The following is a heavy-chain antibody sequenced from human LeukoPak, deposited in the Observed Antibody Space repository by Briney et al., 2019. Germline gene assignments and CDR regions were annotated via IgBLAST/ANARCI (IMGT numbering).Heavy chain of an antibody. J-gene: IGHJ6*02. CDR1: GYTFTSYG. Sequence: GASVKVSCKASGYTFTSYGISWVRQAPGQGLEWMGRIIPILGIANYAQKFQGRVTITADKSTSTAYMELSSLRSEDTAVYYCARLQTQDIVATSEYYYYGMDVWGQGTTVTVSS. D-gene: IGHD5-12*01. V-gene: IGHV1-69*04. CDR3: ARLQTQDIVATSEYYYYGMDV. CDR2: IIPILGIA.